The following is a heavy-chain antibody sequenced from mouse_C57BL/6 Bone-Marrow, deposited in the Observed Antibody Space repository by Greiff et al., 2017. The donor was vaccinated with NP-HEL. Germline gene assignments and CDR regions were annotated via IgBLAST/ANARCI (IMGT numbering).Heavy chain of an antibody. CDR3: ATVVAPYYAMDY. CDR1: GYTFTDYY. CDR2: INPNNGGT. Sequence: EVQLQQSGPELVKPGASVKISCKASGYTFTDYYMNWVKQSHGKSLEWIGDINPNNGGTSYNQKFKGKATLTVDKSSSTAYMELRSLTSEDSAVYDCATVVAPYYAMDYWGQGTSVTVSS. V-gene: IGHV1-26*01. D-gene: IGHD1-1*01. J-gene: IGHJ4*01.